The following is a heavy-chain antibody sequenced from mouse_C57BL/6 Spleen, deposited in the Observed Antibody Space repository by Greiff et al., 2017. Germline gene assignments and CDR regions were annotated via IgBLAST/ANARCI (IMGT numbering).Heavy chain of an antibody. CDR3: ARGGSSHWYCDV. D-gene: IGHD1-1*01. V-gene: IGHV1-42*01. J-gene: IGHJ1*03. CDR1: GYSFTGYY. Sequence: EVQLQESGPELVKPGASVKISCKAPGYSFTGYYMNWVKQSPEKSLEWIGEINPSTGGTTYNQKFKAKATLTVDKSSSTAYMQLKSLTSEDSAVYYCARGGSSHWYCDVWGTGTTVTVSS. CDR2: INPSTGGT.